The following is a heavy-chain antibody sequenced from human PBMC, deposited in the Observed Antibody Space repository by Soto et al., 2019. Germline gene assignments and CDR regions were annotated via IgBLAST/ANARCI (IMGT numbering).Heavy chain of an antibody. Sequence: QVHLVQSGAEVKKSGSSVRVSCTASGGTFSNDAISWVRQAPGQGLAWLGRIIPFIGTPDYSQRFQGRLTISADASTGTAYLDLRSLVSDDTAVYYCAREVVTETTLGYFDYWGQGTMVTFS. D-gene: IGHD2-21*02. J-gene: IGHJ4*02. V-gene: IGHV1-69*01. CDR1: GGTFSNDA. CDR3: AREVVTETTLGYFDY. CDR2: IIPFIGTP.